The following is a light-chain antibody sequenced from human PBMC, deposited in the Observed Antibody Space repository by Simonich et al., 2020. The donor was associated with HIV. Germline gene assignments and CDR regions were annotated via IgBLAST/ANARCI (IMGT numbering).Light chain of an antibody. Sequence: DIQMTQSPSSLSASVGDRVTITCRASQSISSYLNWYQQKPGKAPKLLIYGASSLQSVVPSRFSGSGSGTDFTLTISSLQPEDFATYYCQQSYSTPLTFGGGTKVEIK. CDR1: QSISSY. J-gene: IGKJ4*01. CDR3: QQSYSTPLT. CDR2: GAS. V-gene: IGKV1-39*01.